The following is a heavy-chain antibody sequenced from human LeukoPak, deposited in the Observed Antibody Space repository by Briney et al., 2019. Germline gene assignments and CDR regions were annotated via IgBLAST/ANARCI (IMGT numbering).Heavy chain of an antibody. CDR1: GGTFSSYA. J-gene: IGHJ3*02. CDR3: ARGSYSSSWSGAFDI. V-gene: IGHV1-18*01. CDR2: ISAYNGNT. Sequence: ASVKVSCKTSGGTFSSYAISWVRQAPGQGLEWMGWISAYNGNTNYAQKLQGRVTMTTDTSTSTAYMELRSLRSDDTAVYYCARGSYSSSWSGAFDIWGQGTMVTVSS. D-gene: IGHD6-13*01.